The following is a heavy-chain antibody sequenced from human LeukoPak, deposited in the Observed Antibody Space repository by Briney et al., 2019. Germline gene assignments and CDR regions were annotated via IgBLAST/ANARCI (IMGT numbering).Heavy chain of an antibody. CDR1: GDSISSSNCY. J-gene: IGHJ4*02. Sequence: SETLSLTCTVSGDSISSSNCYWGWIRQPPGKGLEWIGSIYFSGGTYYNPSLKSRVTISVDTSKNQFSLKLSSVTAADTAVYYCARRIAAAGRGIDYWGQGTLVTVSS. CDR2: IYFSGGT. CDR3: ARRIAAAGRGIDY. V-gene: IGHV4-39*01. D-gene: IGHD6-13*01.